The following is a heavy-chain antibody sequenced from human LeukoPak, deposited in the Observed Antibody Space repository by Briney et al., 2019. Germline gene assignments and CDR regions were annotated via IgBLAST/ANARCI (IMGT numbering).Heavy chain of an antibody. CDR1: GGSISSGGYY. Sequence: PSQTLSLTCTVSGGSISSGGYYWSWIRQHPGKGLEWIGYIYYSGSTYYNPSLKSRVTISVDTSKNQFSLKLSSVTAADTAVYYCARDVGPRQGYNWFDPWGREPWSPSPQ. CDR3: ARDVGPRQGYNWFDP. J-gene: IGHJ5*02. CDR2: IYYSGST. V-gene: IGHV4-31*03. D-gene: IGHD6-6*01.